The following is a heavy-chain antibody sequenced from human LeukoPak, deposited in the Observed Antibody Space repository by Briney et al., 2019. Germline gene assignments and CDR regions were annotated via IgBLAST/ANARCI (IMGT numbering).Heavy chain of an antibody. V-gene: IGHV3-23*01. CDR3: AKVRRVSGFRFSCCGELSLDY. CDR2: ISGSGGNT. D-gene: IGHD3-16*02. J-gene: IGHJ4*02. CDR1: GFTFSSYA. Sequence: GGSLRLSCAASGFTFSSYAMSWVRQAPGKGLEWVSAISGSGGNTYYADSEKGRFTISRDNSKNTLYLQMNSLRAEDTAVYYCAKVRRVSGFRFSCCGELSLDYWGQGTLVTVSS.